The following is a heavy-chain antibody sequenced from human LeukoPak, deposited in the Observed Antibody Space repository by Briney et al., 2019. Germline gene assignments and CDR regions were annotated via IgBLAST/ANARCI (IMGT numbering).Heavy chain of an antibody. V-gene: IGHV3-48*02. CDR2: CGRNSSST. J-gene: IGHJ2*01. CDR3: ARDLTPNPWYFDL. CDR1: GFTFSSYS. Sequence: GGSLRLSCAATGFTFSSYSMNWVRHPPGQGLGWDSYCGRNSSSTYYTDSVKGRFTISRDNAKNSLYLQMNSLRDEDTAVYYCARDLTPNPWYFDLWGRGTLVTVSS.